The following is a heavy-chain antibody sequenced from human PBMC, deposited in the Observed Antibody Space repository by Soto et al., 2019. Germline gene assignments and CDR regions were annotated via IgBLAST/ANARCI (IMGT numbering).Heavy chain of an antibody. CDR3: EKDIRSSGSWSSRLSLDY. D-gene: IGHD3-3*01. CDR2: ISGSGATT. Sequence: EVQLLESGGGLVQPGGSLRLSCAASRFTFSSYVMSWVRQAPGKGLEWVSAISGSGATTYYGDAVRGWFTFSGNNSKNLLYLQMNRLRAEESVFYFCEKDIRSSGSWSSRLSLDYWGQGTLVIVSS. CDR1: RFTFSSYV. V-gene: IGHV3-23*02. J-gene: IGHJ4*02.